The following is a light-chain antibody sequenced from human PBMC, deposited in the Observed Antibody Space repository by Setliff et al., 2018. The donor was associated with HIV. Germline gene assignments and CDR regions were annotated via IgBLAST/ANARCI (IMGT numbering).Light chain of an antibody. Sequence: QSVLTQPPSASGSPGQSVTISCTGTSSDVGGYNYVSWYQQHPGKAPKLMIYDVNKRPSGVPDRFSGSKSGNTASLTVSGLQADDEADYYCSSFAGSVYVFGTGTKVTVL. CDR1: SSDVGGYNY. J-gene: IGLJ1*01. CDR3: SSFAGSVYV. V-gene: IGLV2-8*01. CDR2: DVN.